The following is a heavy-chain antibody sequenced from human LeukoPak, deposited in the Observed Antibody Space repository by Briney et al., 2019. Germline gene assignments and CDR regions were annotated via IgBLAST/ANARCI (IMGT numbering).Heavy chain of an antibody. CDR3: ARGGFCGGERCRQKTDGMDV. CDR2: IRYDGSNE. Sequence: PGGSLRLSCAASGPMFSNYAFHWVRQAPGKGLEWVGLIRYDGSNEYYGNSVKGRFTISRDNFKNILHLQMSSLRVEDTGVYFCARGGFCGGERCRQKTDGMDVWGQGTTVIVSS. CDR1: GPMFSNYA. D-gene: IGHD2-21*01. V-gene: IGHV3-30*02. J-gene: IGHJ6*02.